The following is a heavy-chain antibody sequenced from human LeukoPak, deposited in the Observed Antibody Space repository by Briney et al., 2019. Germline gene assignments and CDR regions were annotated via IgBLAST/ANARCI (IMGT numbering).Heavy chain of an antibody. CDR2: IRYDGSNK. V-gene: IGHV3-30*02. CDR1: GLTFSSYS. J-gene: IGHJ3*02. Sequence: PGGSLRLSCAASGLTFSSYSMDWVRQAPGKGLEWVAFIRYDGSNKYYADSVKGRFTISRDNSKNTLYLQMNSLRAEDTAVYYCAKAGSPGDDAFDIWGQGTMVTVSS. CDR3: AKAGSPGDDAFDI. D-gene: IGHD3-16*01.